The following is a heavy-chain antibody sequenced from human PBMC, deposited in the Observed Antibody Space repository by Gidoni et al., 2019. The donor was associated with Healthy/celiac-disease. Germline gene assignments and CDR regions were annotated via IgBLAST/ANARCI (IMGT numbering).Heavy chain of an antibody. CDR2: TKSKTDGGTT. V-gene: IGHV3-15*01. CDR1: GFTFSNAW. J-gene: IGHJ2*01. CDR3: TTDVSTVVTAAFDL. Sequence: EVQLVESGGGLVKPGGSLRLSCAASGFTFSNAWMSWVRQAPGQGLEWVGRTKSKTDGGTTDYAAPVKGRFTISRDDSKNTLYLQMNSLKTEDTAVYYCTTDVSTVVTAAFDLWGRGTLVTVSS. D-gene: IGHD2-21*02.